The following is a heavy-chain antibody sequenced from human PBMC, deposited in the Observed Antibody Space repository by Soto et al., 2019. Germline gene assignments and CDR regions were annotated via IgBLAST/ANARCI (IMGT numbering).Heavy chain of an antibody. D-gene: IGHD5-18*01. CDR3: ARSMQLWLHWDY. J-gene: IGHJ4*02. CDR2: ISYDGSNK. V-gene: IGHV3-30-3*01. CDR1: GFTFSSYA. Sequence: QVQLVESGGGVVQPGRSLRLSCAASGFTFSSYAMHWVRQAPGNGLEWVAVISYDGSNKYYADSVKGRFTISRDNSNNTLYLQMNSLRPEDTAVYYCARSMQLWLHWDYWGQGTLVTVSS.